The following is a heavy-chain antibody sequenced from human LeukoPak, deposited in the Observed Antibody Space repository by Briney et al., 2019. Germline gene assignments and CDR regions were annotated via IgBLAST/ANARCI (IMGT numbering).Heavy chain of an antibody. V-gene: IGHV3-21*01. D-gene: IGHD2-15*01. CDR2: ISSSSSYI. Sequence: GGPLRLSCAASGFTFSSYSMNWVRQAPGKGLEWVSSISSSSSYIYYADSVKGRFTISRDNAKNSLYLQMNSLRAEDTAVYYCARGSCSGGSSYSCNHWGQGTLVTVSS. CDR3: ARGSCSGGSSYSCNH. J-gene: IGHJ4*02. CDR1: GFTFSSYS.